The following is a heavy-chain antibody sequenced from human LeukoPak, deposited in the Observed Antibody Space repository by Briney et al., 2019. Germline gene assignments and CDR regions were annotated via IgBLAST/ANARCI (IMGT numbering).Heavy chain of an antibody. CDR2: ISSSSSYI. D-gene: IGHD2-2*01. V-gene: IGHV3-21*01. J-gene: IGHJ6*03. CDR1: GFTFSSYS. CDR3: ARDSCSSTSCLYYYYYYMDV. Sequence: GGSLRLSCAASGFTFSSYSMNWVRQAPGKGLEWVSSISSSSSYIYYADSVKGRFTISRDNAKNSLYLQMNSLRAEDTAVYYCARDSCSSTSCLYYYYYYMDVWGKGTTVTVSS.